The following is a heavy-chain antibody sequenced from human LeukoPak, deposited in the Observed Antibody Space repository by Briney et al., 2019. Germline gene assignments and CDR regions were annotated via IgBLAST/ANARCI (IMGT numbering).Heavy chain of an antibody. CDR2: ISYDGSNK. Sequence: GGSLRLSCAASGFTFSGYAMHWVRQAPGKGLEWVAVISYDGSNKYYADSVKGRFTISRDNSKNTLYLQMNSLRAEDTAVYYCARAHCSSTSCYINYYYGMDVWGQGTTVTVSS. D-gene: IGHD2-2*02. J-gene: IGHJ6*02. CDR3: ARAHCSSTSCYINYYYGMDV. V-gene: IGHV3-30*04. CDR1: GFTFSGYA.